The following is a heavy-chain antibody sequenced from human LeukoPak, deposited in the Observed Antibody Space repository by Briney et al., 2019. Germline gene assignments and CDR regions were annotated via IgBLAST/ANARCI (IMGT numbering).Heavy chain of an antibody. D-gene: IGHD2-2*01. CDR1: GYSISSGYY. J-gene: IGHJ4*02. CDR2: IYHSGST. CDR3: AALSPGSTSSDY. V-gene: IGHV4-38-2*01. Sequence: PSQTLSLTCAVSGYSISSGYYWGCSRQPPGKGLEWIGSIYHSGSTYYNPSLKGRVTIPVDMSKNQFSRRLSFVTAAQPSVYYCAALSPGSTSSDYWGQGTLVTVSS.